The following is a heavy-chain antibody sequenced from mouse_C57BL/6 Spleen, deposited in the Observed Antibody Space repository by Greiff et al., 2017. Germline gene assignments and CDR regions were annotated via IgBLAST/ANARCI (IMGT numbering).Heavy chain of an antibody. D-gene: IGHD2-4*01. J-gene: IGHJ2*01. V-gene: IGHV1-4*01. Sequence: VQLQQSGAELARPGASVKMSCKASGYTFTSYTMHWVKQRPGQGLEWIGYINPSSGYTKYNQKFKDKATLTADKSSSTAYMQLSSLTSEDSAVDYCALYDYDGLYYFDYWGQGTTLTVSS. CDR2: INPSSGYT. CDR1: GYTFTSYT. CDR3: ALYDYDGLYYFDY.